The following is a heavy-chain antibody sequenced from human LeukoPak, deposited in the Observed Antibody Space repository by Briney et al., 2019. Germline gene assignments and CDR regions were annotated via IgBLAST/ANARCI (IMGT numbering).Heavy chain of an antibody. CDR1: GFPFSHYW. Sequence: GGSLRLSCVASGFPFSHYWMTWVRQAPGKGLEWVSYISSSGSTIYYADSVKGRFTISRDNAKNSLYLQMNSLRAEDTAVYYCARGYSGSYRVDYWGQGTLVTVSS. CDR2: ISSSGSTI. J-gene: IGHJ4*02. CDR3: ARGYSGSYRVDY. D-gene: IGHD1-26*01. V-gene: IGHV3-11*04.